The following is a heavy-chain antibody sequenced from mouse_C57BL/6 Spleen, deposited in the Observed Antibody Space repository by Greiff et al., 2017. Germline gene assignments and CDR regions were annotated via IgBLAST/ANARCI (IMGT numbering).Heavy chain of an antibody. CDR1: GYAFSSSW. J-gene: IGHJ4*01. CDR2: IYPGDGDT. D-gene: IGHD4-1*01. V-gene: IGHV1-82*01. CDR3: ALTGTSAMDY. Sequence: LEESGPELVKPGASVKISCKASGYAFSSSWMNWVKQRPGKGLEWIGRIYPGDGDTNYNGKFKGKATLTADKSSSTAYMQLSSLTSEDSAVYFCALTGTSAMDYWGQGTSVTVSS.